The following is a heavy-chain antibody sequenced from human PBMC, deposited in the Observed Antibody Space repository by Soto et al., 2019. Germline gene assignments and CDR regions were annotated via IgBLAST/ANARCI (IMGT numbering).Heavy chain of an antibody. J-gene: IGHJ4*02. CDR3: ARGPSYDYVWGSYPRGYFDY. D-gene: IGHD3-16*02. CDR2: IYYSGST. V-gene: IGHV4-59*01. CDR1: GGCMSSYY. Sequence: ASETLALTCTVSGGCMSSYYWSWIRQPPGKGLEWIGYIYYSGSTNYNPSLKSRVTISVDTSKNQFSLKLSSVTAADTAVYYCARGPSYDYVWGSYPRGYFDYWGQGTLVTVSS.